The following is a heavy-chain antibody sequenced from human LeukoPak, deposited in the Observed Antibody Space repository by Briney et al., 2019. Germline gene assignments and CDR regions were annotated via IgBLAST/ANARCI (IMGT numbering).Heavy chain of an antibody. CDR1: GFTFSYYA. Sequence: GGSLRLSCAASGFTFSYYALHWVRQAPGKGLEWVAAIPHDGSNAYHADSVKGRFTISRDDSKNTQYLQMNSLRIEDSAVYYCATGSDFYYASWGQGTLVTVSS. D-gene: IGHD3-3*01. V-gene: IGHV3-30-3*01. J-gene: IGHJ5*02. CDR3: ATGSDFYYAS. CDR2: IPHDGSNA.